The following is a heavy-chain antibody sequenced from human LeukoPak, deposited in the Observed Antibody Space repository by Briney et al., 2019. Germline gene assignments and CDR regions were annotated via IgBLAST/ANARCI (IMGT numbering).Heavy chain of an antibody. V-gene: IGHV4-4*02. J-gene: IGHJ4*02. Sequence: PSETLSLTCAVSGGSISSSNWWSWVRQPPGKGLEWIGEIYHSGSTNYNPSLKSRVTISVDKSKNQFSLKLSSVTAADTAVYYCARVILSIGAPSAFDYWGQGTLVTVSS. CDR3: ARVILSIGAPSAFDY. CDR1: GGSISSSNW. D-gene: IGHD3-3*01. CDR2: IYHSGST.